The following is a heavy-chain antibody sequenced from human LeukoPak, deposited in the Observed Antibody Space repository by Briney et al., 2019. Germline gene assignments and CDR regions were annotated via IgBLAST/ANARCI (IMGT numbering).Heavy chain of an antibody. CDR2: ISGSGGST. D-gene: IGHD3-10*01. Sequence: GGSLRLSCAASGFTFSSYGMSWVRQAPGKGLEWVSAISGSGGSTYYADSVKGRFTISRDNSKNTLYLQMGSLRAEDMAVYYCARSYYYGSGSYSWFDPWGQGTLVTVSS. CDR3: ARSYYYGSGSYSWFDP. J-gene: IGHJ5*02. CDR1: GFTFSSYG. V-gene: IGHV3-23*01.